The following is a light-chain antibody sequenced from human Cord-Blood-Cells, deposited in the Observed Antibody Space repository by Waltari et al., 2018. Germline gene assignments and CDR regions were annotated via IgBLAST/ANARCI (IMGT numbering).Light chain of an antibody. CDR1: SGINVGTYR. V-gene: IGLV5-45*02. J-gene: IGLJ2*01. CDR2: YKSDSDK. Sequence: QAVLTQPSSLSASPGASASLTCTLRSGINVGTYRIYWYQQKPGSPPQYLLRYKSDSDKKQGSGVPSRFSGSKDASANAGILLISGLQSEDEADYYCMMWHSSAWVFGGGTKLTVL. CDR3: MMWHSSAWV.